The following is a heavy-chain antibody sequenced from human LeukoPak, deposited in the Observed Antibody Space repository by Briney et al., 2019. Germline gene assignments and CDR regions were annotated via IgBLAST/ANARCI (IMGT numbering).Heavy chain of an antibody. J-gene: IGHJ4*02. CDR2: ISSSSSYI. CDR1: GFTFSSHT. D-gene: IGHD6-6*01. Sequence: GGSLRLSCAASGFTFSSHTMNWVRQAPGKGLEWVSSISSSSSYIYYADSVKGRFTISRDNAKNSLYLQMNSLRAEDTAVYYCARVEYSSSPGDYWGQGTLVTVSS. CDR3: ARVEYSSSPGDY. V-gene: IGHV3-21*01.